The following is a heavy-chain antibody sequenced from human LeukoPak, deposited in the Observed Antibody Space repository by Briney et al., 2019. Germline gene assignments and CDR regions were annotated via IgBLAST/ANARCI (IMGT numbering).Heavy chain of an antibody. CDR1: GGSFSGYY. CDR3: ARDAYYYDSSGYYRGFDY. D-gene: IGHD3-22*01. CDR2: INHSGST. Sequence: PSETLSLTCAVYGGSFSGYYWSWIRQPPGKGLEWIGEINHSGSTNYNPSLKSRVTISVDTSKNQFSLKLSSVTAADTAVYYCARDAYYYDSSGYYRGFDYWGQGTLVTVSS. V-gene: IGHV4-34*01. J-gene: IGHJ4*02.